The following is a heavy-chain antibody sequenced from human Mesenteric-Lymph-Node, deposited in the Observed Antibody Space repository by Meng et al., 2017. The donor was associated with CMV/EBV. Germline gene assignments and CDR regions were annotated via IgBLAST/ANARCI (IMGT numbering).Heavy chain of an antibody. D-gene: IGHD6-6*01. CDR3: ARELGKLVPGTFDY. J-gene: IGHJ4*02. V-gene: IGHV3-21*01. Sequence: GGSLRLSCATSGFTFSDYTMNWVRQAPGKGLEWVSSISSTGHAIYYGDSVRGRFTISRDDAKDTLYLQMNSLRADDTAVYYCARELGKLVPGTFDYWGQGTLVTVSS. CDR2: ISSTGHAI. CDR1: GFTFSDYT.